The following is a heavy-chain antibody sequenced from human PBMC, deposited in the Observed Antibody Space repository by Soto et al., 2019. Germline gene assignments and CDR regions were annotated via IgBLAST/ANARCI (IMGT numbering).Heavy chain of an antibody. CDR2: IYSGGST. CDR1: GFTVSSNY. CDR3: ARDTKGRSGYLYYYYMDV. V-gene: IGHV3-66*01. Sequence: GGSLRLSCAASGFTVSSNYMSWVRQAPGKGLEWVSVIYSGGSTYYADSVKGRFTISRDNSKNTLYLQMNSLRAEDTAVYYCARDTKGRSGYLYYYYMDVWGKGTTVTVSS. J-gene: IGHJ6*03. D-gene: IGHD3-3*01.